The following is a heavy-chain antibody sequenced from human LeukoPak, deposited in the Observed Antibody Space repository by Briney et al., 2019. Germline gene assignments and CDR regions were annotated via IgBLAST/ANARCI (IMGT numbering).Heavy chain of an antibody. D-gene: IGHD3-10*01. CDR3: AKAAGGLVLLWFGEPDLAFDI. CDR1: GFTFSSYG. J-gene: IGHJ3*02. Sequence: PGRSLRLSCAASGFTFSSYGMHWVRQAPGKGLEWVAVISYDGSNKYYADSVKGRFTISRDNSKNTLYLQMNSLRAEDTAVYYCAKAAGGLVLLWFGEPDLAFDIWGQGTMVTVSS. CDR2: ISYDGSNK. V-gene: IGHV3-30*18.